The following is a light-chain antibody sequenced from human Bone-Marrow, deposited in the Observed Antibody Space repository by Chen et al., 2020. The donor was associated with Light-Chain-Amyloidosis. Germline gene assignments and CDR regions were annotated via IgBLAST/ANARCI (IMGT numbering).Light chain of an antibody. V-gene: IGKV3-20*01. Sequence: EIVLTQSPGTLSLSPGERATLSCRASQSVSSGYLAWYQQKPGQAHRLLIYAASSRATGIPDRFSGSGSGTDFTLTISTLEPEDFAVYYCQRYGNSPGRLTFGGGTKVEI. CDR1: QSVSSGY. CDR2: AAS. CDR3: QRYGNSPGRLT. J-gene: IGKJ4*01.